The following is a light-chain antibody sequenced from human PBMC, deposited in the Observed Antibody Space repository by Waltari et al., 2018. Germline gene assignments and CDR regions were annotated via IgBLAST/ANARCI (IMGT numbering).Light chain of an antibody. V-gene: IGLV2-23*01. J-gene: IGLJ2*01. CDR3: CSYAGSSTSRV. Sequence: QSALTQPASVSGSPGQSITISGTGTSSDVGSYNLVSWYQQHPGKAPKLMIYEGSKRPSGVSNRFSGSKSGNTASLTISGLQAEDEADYYCCSYAGSSTSRVFGGGTKLTVL. CDR1: SSDVGSYNL. CDR2: EGS.